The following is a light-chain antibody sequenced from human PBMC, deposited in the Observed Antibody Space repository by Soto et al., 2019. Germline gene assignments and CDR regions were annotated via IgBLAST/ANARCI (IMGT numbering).Light chain of an antibody. CDR3: KCYASGNTWV. V-gene: IGLV2-8*01. CDR2: DVT. Sequence: QSALTQPPSASGSPGQSVTISCTGTSSDVGTHGYVSWYQQHAGKAPKLMIYDVTKRPSGVPDRFSGSKSANTASLTVSGLQAEDEADYYCKCYASGNTWVFGGGTKLTVL. CDR1: SSDVGTHGY. J-gene: IGLJ3*02.